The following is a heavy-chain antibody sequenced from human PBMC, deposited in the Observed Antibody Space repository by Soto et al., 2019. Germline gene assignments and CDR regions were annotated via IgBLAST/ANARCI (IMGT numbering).Heavy chain of an antibody. V-gene: IGHV3-23*01. CDR2: ISGSGGST. CDR3: ARRGSGSYYDY. J-gene: IGHJ4*02. D-gene: IGHD1-26*01. Sequence: EVQLLESGGGLVQPGGSLRLSCAASGFTFSSYAMSWVRQAPGKGLEWVSAISGSGGSTYYADSVKGRLTSSRDNSKNTLYLQMNSLRAEDTAVYYCARRGSGSYYDYWGQGTLVTVSS. CDR1: GFTFSSYA.